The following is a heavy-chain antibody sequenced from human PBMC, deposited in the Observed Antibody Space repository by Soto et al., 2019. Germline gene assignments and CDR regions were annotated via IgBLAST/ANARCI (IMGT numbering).Heavy chain of an antibody. Sequence: SQTLSLTCSLSGGILTSYYWIWLRPPPGKGLEWIGNVYYNGSTNYNPSLKSRITISADTSRIQFSLKLGSVTAADTAVYYCTRVGYSNYDPDVFEYWGQGTLVTVSS. CDR3: TRVGYSNYDPDVFEY. J-gene: IGHJ4*02. V-gene: IGHV4-59*01. CDR1: GGILTSYY. D-gene: IGHD4-4*01. CDR2: VYYNGST.